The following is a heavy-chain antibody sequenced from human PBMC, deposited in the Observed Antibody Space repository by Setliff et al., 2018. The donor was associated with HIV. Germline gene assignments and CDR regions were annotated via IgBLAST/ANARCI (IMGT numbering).Heavy chain of an antibody. CDR3: ASMGADDWYYYMDV. V-gene: IGHV3-48*01. CDR1: GFTFSSYS. Sequence: ETLSLSCAASGFTFSSYSMNWVRQAPGKGLEWVSYIGGSSSSIYYADSVKGRFTISRDNAKNTLYLQMNSLRAEDTAVYYCASMGADDWYYYMDVWGKGTTVTVSS. CDR2: IGGSSSSI. D-gene: IGHD1-26*01. J-gene: IGHJ6*03.